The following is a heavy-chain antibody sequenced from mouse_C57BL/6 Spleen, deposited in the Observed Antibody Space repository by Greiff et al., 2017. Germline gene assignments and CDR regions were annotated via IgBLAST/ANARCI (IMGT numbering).Heavy chain of an antibody. J-gene: IGHJ1*03. Sequence: EVQLVESEGGLVQPGSSMKLSCTASGFTFSDYYMAWVRQVPEKGLEWVANINYDGSSTYYLDSLKSRFIISRDNAKNILYLQMSSLKSEDTATYYCARDREGYYGYFDVWGTGTTVTVSS. CDR1: GFTFSDYY. CDR2: INYDGSST. CDR3: ARDREGYYGYFDV. V-gene: IGHV5-16*01. D-gene: IGHD2-2*01.